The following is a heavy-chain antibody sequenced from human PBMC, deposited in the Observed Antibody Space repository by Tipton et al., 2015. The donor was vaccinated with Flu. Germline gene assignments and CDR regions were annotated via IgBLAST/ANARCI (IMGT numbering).Heavy chain of an antibody. D-gene: IGHD6-13*01. CDR1: GFTLSSYW. V-gene: IGHV3-7*01. Sequence: SLRLSCVASGFTLSSYWMSWVRQAPGKGLEWVANIKQDGSERYYVDSVKGRFIISRDNAKNSLYLQMKSLRREDTAVYYCARACGEAGSAWGQGTLVTVSS. CDR2: IKQDGSER. CDR3: ARACGEAGSA. J-gene: IGHJ5*02.